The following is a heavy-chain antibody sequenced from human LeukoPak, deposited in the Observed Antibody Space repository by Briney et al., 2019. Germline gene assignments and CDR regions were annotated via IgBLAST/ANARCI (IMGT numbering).Heavy chain of an antibody. CDR1: GGSISSYY. V-gene: IGHV4-4*07. D-gene: IGHD4-17*01. Sequence: SETLSLTCSVSGGSISSYYWSWIRQPAGKGLEWIGRIYSSGTITYNPSLQSRVTMSVDTSRNQFSLKLSSVTAADTAVYYCARLSTVTTRAFDIWGQGTMVSVSS. CDR2: IYSSGTI. J-gene: IGHJ3*02. CDR3: ARLSTVTTRAFDI.